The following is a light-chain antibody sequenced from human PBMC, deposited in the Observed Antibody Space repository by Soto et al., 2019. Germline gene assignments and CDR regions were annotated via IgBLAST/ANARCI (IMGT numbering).Light chain of an antibody. CDR2: WAS. CDR1: QSVLYSSNNKNY. J-gene: IGKJ1*01. V-gene: IGKV4-1*01. Sequence: DIVMTQSPDSLAVSLGERATINCKSSQSVLYSSNNKNYLAWYQQKPGQPPKLLIYWASTRESGVPDRFSGSGSGTEFTLTISSLQPDDFATYYCQHYNSYSEALGQGTKVDIK. CDR3: QHYNSYSEA.